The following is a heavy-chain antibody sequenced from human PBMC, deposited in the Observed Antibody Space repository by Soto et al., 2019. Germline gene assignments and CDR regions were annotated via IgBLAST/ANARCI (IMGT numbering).Heavy chain of an antibody. J-gene: IGHJ5*01. CDR3: AKDTRYADYVRWFDS. V-gene: IGHV3-23*01. CDR1: GFTFSSYA. Sequence: EVHLLESGGGLVQPGGSLRISCTASGFTFSSYAMTWVRQAPGRGLEGVSGITASGGRTFYADSVKGRFTISRDNSRSTLYLQMNSLRAEDTAVYYCAKDTRYADYVRWFDSWGQGTLVTGSS. CDR2: ITASGGRT. D-gene: IGHD4-17*01.